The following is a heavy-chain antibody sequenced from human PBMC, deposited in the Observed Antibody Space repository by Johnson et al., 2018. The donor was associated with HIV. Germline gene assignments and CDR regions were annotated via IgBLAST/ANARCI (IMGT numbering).Heavy chain of an antibody. CDR1: VFTFSSYA. D-gene: IGHD6-6*01. V-gene: IGHV3-30*04. J-gene: IGHJ3*02. CDR2: ISYDGSNK. Sequence: QVQLVESGGGVVQPGRSLRLSCAASVFTFSSYAMHWVRQAPGKGLEWVAVISYDGSNKYYADSVKGRFTISRDNSKNTLYLQMNSLIAEDTAVYYCARDKGIAARPDAFDIWGQGTMVTVSS. CDR3: ARDKGIAARPDAFDI.